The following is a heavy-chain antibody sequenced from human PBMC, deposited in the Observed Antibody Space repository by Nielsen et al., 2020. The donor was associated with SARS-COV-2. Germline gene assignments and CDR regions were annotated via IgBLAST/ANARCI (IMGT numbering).Heavy chain of an antibody. Sequence: GESLKISCAASGFTFSTYAMHWVRQAPGKGLEWVAVISYDGSEKYYADSVKGRFTISRDNVKNSLYLQLSSLSAEDTAVYYCARSPFHRSSWYSMDVWGQGTTVTVSS. CDR2: ISYDGSEK. V-gene: IGHV3-30-3*01. CDR3: ARSPFHRSSWYSMDV. D-gene: IGHD6-13*01. CDR1: GFTFSTYA. J-gene: IGHJ6*02.